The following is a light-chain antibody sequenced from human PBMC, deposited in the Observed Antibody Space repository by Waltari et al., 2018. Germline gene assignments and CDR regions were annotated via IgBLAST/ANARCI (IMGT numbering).Light chain of an antibody. Sequence: QSALTQPASASGSPGQSITLSCTGTSPHLSGYNFVSWYQQHSGKAPKLMIYDVSSRPSGVSKRFSGSKSGNTASLTISGLQAEDEADYYCSSFTRNSLYVFGTGTKVTVL. CDR1: SPHLSGYNF. J-gene: IGLJ1*01. CDR3: SSFTRNSLYV. CDR2: DVS. V-gene: IGLV2-14*01.